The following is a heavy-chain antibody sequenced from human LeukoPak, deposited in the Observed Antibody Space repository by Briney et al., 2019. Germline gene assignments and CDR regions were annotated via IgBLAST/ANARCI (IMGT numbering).Heavy chain of an antibody. CDR3: AKERGGQDWDFDL. D-gene: IGHD3-10*01. V-gene: IGHV3-33*06. CDR1: GLNFNDND. Sequence: PGGSLRLSCAATGLNFNDNDMDWVRQAPGKGLEWVVVIWDDGSNKYYAESVKGRFTISRDISQNMLYLQMNSLRVEDTAVYYCAKERGGQDWDFDLWGRGTLVTVSS. J-gene: IGHJ2*01. CDR2: IWDDGSNK.